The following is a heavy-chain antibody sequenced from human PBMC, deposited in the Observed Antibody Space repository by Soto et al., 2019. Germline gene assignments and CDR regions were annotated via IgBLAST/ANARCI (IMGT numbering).Heavy chain of an antibody. CDR1: GFTFSDYY. J-gene: IGHJ4*02. V-gene: IGHV3-11*06. Sequence: PGGSLRLSCAASGFTFSDYYMSWIRQAPGKGLEWVSFISSSSDSTKYADSVKGRFTISRDNAKNSLYLQLNSLRAEDTAVYYCARGGVKGTTSKGHVYNWGQGTLVTVSS. D-gene: IGHD1-7*01. CDR2: ISSSSDST. CDR3: ARGGVKGTTSKGHVYN.